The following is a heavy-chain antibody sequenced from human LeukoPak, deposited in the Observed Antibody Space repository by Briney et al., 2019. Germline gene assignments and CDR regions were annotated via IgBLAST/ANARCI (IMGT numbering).Heavy chain of an antibody. D-gene: IGHD3-10*01. V-gene: IGHV3-48*03. CDR3: AILWFGERFDY. CDR1: GFTFSSYE. Sequence: PGGSLRLSCAASGFTFSSYEMNWVRQAPGKGLEGVSYISSSGSTIYYADSVKGRFTISRDNAKNSLYLQMNSLRAEDTAVHYCAILWFGERFDYWGQGTLVTVSS. J-gene: IGHJ4*02. CDR2: ISSSGSTI.